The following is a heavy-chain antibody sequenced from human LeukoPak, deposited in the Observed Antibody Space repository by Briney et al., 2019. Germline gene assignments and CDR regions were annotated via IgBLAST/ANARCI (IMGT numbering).Heavy chain of an antibody. V-gene: IGHV3-48*03. D-gene: IGHD2-8*01. CDR1: GFTFSSYE. CDR3: PKDSPVCTY. CDR2: ISSSGSTI. J-gene: IGHJ4*02. Sequence: GGPLRLSCAASGFTFSSYEMNWVRQAPGKGLEWVSYISSSGSTIYYADSVKGRFTISRDSSKNTLYLQMDSLRAEDAAIYYCPKDSPVCTYWGQGTLVTVSS.